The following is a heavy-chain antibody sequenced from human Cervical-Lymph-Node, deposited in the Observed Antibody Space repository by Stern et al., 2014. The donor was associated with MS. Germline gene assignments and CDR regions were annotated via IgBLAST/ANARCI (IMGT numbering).Heavy chain of an antibody. J-gene: IGHJ3*02. CDR3: ARVGRVTKDAFDI. Sequence: VQLVESGAEVKKPGASVKVSCKASGYTFTSYYMHWVRQAPGQGLEWMGIINPSGGSTRYAQKFQGRVTMTRDTSTCTVYMELSSLRSEDTAVYYCARVGRVTKDAFDIWGQGTMVTVSS. V-gene: IGHV1-46*01. CDR2: INPSGGST. D-gene: IGHD3-16*01. CDR1: GYTFTSYY.